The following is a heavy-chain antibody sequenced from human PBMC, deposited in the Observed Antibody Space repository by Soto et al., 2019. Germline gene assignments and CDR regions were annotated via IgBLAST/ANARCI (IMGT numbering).Heavy chain of an antibody. CDR2: IYYSGST. J-gene: IGHJ4*02. D-gene: IGHD3-16*01. Sequence: QVHLQESGPGLVKPSETLSLTCTVSGGSISNYYWTWIRQPPGKGLEWLGYIYYSGSTNYNPSLKSRVTISLDRSNTQFSLKLSSVTAAAPAVYYCARGSDGDYSDYWGRGTLVTVSS. V-gene: IGHV4-59*01. CDR3: ARGSDGDYSDY. CDR1: GGSISNYY.